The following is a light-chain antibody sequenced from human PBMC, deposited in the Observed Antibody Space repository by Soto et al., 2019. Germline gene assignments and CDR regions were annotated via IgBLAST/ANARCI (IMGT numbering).Light chain of an antibody. CDR1: SGHSSFA. J-gene: IGLJ1*01. CDR2: LNSDGSH. CDR3: QTWGTGIHV. V-gene: IGLV4-69*01. Sequence: QPVLTQSPSASASLGASVKLTCILSSGHSSFAIAWHQQQPEKGPRYLMKLNSDGSHSKGDGIPDRFSGSSSGAERYLTIPSLQSEDEADYYCQTWGTGIHVFGTGTKVTVL.